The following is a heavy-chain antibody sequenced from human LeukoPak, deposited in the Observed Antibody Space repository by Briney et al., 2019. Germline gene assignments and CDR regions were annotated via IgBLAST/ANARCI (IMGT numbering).Heavy chain of an antibody. V-gene: IGHV4-34*01. CDR3: ARGKERWLQFLTNDAFDI. D-gene: IGHD5-24*01. CDR2: INHSGST. J-gene: IGHJ3*02. CDR1: GGSFSGYY. Sequence: PSETLSLTCAVSGGSFSGYYWSWIRQPPGNGLEWIREINHSGSTNYNPSLKSRVTISVDTSKNQFSLKLSSVTAADTAVYYCARGKERWLQFLTNDAFDIWGQGTMVTVSS.